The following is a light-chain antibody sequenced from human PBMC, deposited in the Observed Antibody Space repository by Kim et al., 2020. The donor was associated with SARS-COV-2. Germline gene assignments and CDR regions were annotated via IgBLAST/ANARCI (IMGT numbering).Light chain of an antibody. CDR2: DAS. J-gene: IGKJ2*01. V-gene: IGKV3-15*01. CDR1: QSVSSN. CDR3: QQYNNWPPPYT. Sequence: EIVLTQSPATLSVSLGDGATLSCRASQSVSSNLAWYQQKPGQAPRLLIYDASTRATGIPARFSGSGSGTEFTLTISGLQSEDFAVYYCQQYNNWPPPYTFGQGTKLAI.